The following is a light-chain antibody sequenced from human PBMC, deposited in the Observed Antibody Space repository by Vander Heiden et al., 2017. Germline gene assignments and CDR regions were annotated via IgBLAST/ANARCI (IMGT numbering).Light chain of an antibody. CDR3: QQYGTSSLT. J-gene: IGKJ4*01. Sequence: EIVLTQTPGTLSLSPGERATLSCRASQSISSTFLTWYQQKPGQAPRPLIYGASSRATGILDRFSGSGSGTDFNLTISRLEREDFAVYYCQQYGTSSLTFGGGTKVEIK. V-gene: IGKV3-20*01. CDR1: QSISSTF. CDR2: GAS.